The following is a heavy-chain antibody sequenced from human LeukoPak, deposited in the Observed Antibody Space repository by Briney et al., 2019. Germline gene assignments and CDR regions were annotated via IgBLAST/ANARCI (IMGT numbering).Heavy chain of an antibody. CDR1: GYTFTGYY. J-gene: IGHJ6*02. V-gene: IGHV1-2*02. CDR2: INSNSGGT. Sequence: ASVKVSCKASGYTFTGYYMHWVRQAPGQGLEWMGWINSNSGGTNYAQKFQGRVTMTRDTSISTAYMELSRLRSDDTAVYYCVRGGSLRYFDWSGMDVWGQGTTVTVSS. CDR3: VRGGSLRYFDWSGMDV. D-gene: IGHD3-9*01.